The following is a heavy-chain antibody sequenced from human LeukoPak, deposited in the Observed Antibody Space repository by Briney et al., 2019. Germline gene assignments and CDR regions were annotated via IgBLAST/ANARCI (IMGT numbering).Heavy chain of an antibody. Sequence: ASVKVSCKASGYTFTNYYIHWVRQAPGQGLEWMGLINPGGDNTNYAQNFQGRVTITRDTSAGTVYMELSSLRSEDTDIYYCARIRDGYNDAYDIWGQGTVVTVPS. CDR2: INPGGDNT. CDR1: GYTFTNYY. J-gene: IGHJ3*02. CDR3: ARIRDGYNDAYDI. V-gene: IGHV1-46*01. D-gene: IGHD5-24*01.